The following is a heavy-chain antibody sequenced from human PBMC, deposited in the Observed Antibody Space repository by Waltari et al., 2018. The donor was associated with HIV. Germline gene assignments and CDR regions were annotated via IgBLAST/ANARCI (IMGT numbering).Heavy chain of an antibody. D-gene: IGHD2-2*01. Sequence: QVQLQESGPGLVKPSQTLSLTCTVSGGSITSGGYSWSWNRQHPGKGLEWIGYIYYSGSTYYNPSLKSRVTISVDTSKNQFSLKLSSVTAADTAVYYCARGCSTSFSWFDPWGQGTLVTVSS. CDR2: IYYSGST. CDR1: GGSITSGGYS. J-gene: IGHJ5*02. V-gene: IGHV4-31*03. CDR3: ARGCSTSFSWFDP.